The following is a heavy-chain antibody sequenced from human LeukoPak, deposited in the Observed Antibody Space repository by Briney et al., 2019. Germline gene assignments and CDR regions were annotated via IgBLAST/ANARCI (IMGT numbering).Heavy chain of an antibody. CDR3: AKDMDVGDYGSGDYFDY. CDR1: GFTFSSYA. CDR2: ISYDGTNK. J-gene: IGHJ4*02. Sequence: PGRSLRLSCAASGFTFSSYAMHWVRQAPGKGLEWVAVISYDGTNKYYADSVKGRFTISRDNSKNTLYLQMNSLRAEDTAVYYCAKDMDVGDYGSGDYFDYCGQGTLVTVSS. D-gene: IGHD3-10*01. V-gene: IGHV3-30*04.